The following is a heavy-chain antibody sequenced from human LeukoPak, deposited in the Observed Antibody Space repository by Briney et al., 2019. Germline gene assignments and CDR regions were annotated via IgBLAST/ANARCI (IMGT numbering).Heavy chain of an antibody. CDR2: ADPEDGET. CDR1: GYTFTDYY. J-gene: IGHJ4*02. Sequence: ASVKVSCKVSGYTFTDYYMHWVQQAPGKGLEWMGLADPEDGETIYAEKFQGRVTITADTSTDTAYMELSSLRSEDTAVYYCATVPFWSGYYGPRDYWGQGTLVTVSS. D-gene: IGHD3-3*01. V-gene: IGHV1-69-2*01. CDR3: ATVPFWSGYYGPRDY.